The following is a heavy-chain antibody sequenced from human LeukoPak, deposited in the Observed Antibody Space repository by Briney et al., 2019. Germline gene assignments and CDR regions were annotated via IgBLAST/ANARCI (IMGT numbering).Heavy chain of an antibody. Sequence: SQTLSLTCAISGDSVSSNSAAWNWIRQSPSRGLEWLGRTYYRSKWYNDYAVSVKSRITINPDTSKNQFSLQLNSVTPEDTAVYYYARGGLIRVTGTTPFDYWGQGTLVTVSS. D-gene: IGHD1-20*01. CDR3: ARGGLIRVTGTTPFDY. V-gene: IGHV6-1*01. CDR2: TYYRSKWYN. J-gene: IGHJ4*02. CDR1: GDSVSSNSAA.